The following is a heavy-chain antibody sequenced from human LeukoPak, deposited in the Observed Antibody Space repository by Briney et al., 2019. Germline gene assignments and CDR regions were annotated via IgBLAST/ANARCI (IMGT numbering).Heavy chain of an antibody. J-gene: IGHJ4*02. CDR1: GFTFSDYW. CDR2: IKPDGSEI. Sequence: GGSLRLSCAASGFTFSDYWMDWVRQAPGKGLEWVANIKPDGSEIYYVDAVKGRFTISRDNAKNSLYLQMNSLRAEDTAVYYCAKDSVLRGYSYGIDFWGQGTLVTASS. D-gene: IGHD5-18*01. V-gene: IGHV3-7*04. CDR3: AKDSVLRGYSYGIDF.